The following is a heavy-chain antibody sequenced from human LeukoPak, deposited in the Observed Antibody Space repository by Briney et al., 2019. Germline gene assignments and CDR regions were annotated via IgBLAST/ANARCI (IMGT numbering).Heavy chain of an antibody. D-gene: IGHD3-22*01. V-gene: IGHV3-23*01. CDR3: ARDNYYDSSGPWYWYFDL. Sequence: GGSLRLSCAASGFTFSSYAMSWVRQAPGKGLEWVSAISHSGGSTYYADSVKGRFTISRDNSKNTLYLQMNSLRAEDTAVYYCARDNYYDSSGPWYWYFDLWGRGTLVTVSS. CDR2: ISHSGGST. J-gene: IGHJ2*01. CDR1: GFTFSSYA.